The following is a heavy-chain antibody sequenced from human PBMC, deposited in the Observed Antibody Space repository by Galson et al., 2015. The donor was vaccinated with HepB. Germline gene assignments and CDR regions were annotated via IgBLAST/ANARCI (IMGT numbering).Heavy chain of an antibody. D-gene: IGHD3-10*01. CDR1: GYTLTELS. V-gene: IGHV1-24*01. J-gene: IGHJ6*03. Sequence: SVKVSCKVSGYTLTELSMHWVRQAPGKGLEWMGGFDPEDGETIYAQKFQGRVTMTEDTSTDTAYMELSSLRSEDTAVYYCATGSRITMVLEWAMDVWGKGTTVTVSS. CDR3: ATGSRITMVLEWAMDV. CDR2: FDPEDGET.